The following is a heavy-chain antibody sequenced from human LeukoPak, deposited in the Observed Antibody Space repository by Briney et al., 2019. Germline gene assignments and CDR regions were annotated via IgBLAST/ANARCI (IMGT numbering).Heavy chain of an antibody. V-gene: IGHV4-34*01. CDR2: INRSGST. CDR1: GGSFSGDY. Sequence: SETLSLTCAVYGGSFSGDYWSWIRQPPGWGLEWIGEINRSGSTNYNPSLKSRVTISVDTSKNQFSLKLTSVTAADTAVYYCARRTTGMTTSSPPSIDYWGQGTLVTVSS. J-gene: IGHJ4*02. CDR3: ARRTTGMTTSSPPSIDY. D-gene: IGHD4-17*01.